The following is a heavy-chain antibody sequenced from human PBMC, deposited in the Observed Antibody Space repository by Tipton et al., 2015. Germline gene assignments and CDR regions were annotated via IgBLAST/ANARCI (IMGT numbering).Heavy chain of an antibody. CDR3: ARGPPGGAFDI. D-gene: IGHD3-10*01. CDR1: AYSISSDYY. V-gene: IGHV4-38-2*01. J-gene: IGHJ3*02. Sequence: TLSLTCAVSAYSISSDYYWGWIRQPPGKGLEWIGSISHSGNTYYNPSLNSRVTISVDTSKNQFFLRMTPVTAADTAVYYCARGPPGGAFDIWGQGTMVTVSS. CDR2: ISHSGNT.